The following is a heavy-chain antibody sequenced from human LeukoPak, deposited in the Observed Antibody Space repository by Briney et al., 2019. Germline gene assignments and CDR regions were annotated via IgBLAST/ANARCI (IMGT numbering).Heavy chain of an antibody. CDR3: ARAALPAGYYYYYYYMDV. CDR2: INHSGST. V-gene: IGHV4-34*01. Sequence: SETLSLTCAVYGGSFSGYYWSWIRQPPGNGLEWIGEINHSGSTNYNPSLKSRVTISVDTSKNQFSLKLSSVTAADTAVYYCARAALPAGYYYYYYYMDVWGKGTTVTVSS. D-gene: IGHD2-2*01. CDR1: GGSFSGYY. J-gene: IGHJ6*03.